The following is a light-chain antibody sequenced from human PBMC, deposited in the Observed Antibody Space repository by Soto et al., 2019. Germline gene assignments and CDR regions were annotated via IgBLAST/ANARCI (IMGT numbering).Light chain of an antibody. Sequence: QSVLSQEPSVSGTPGQRVAMACSGGNSNIGKNSVNWYRQVPGTAPQLLIYSDTLRSFGIPDRFSASKSDTSASLAIGGLQSDDEAVYFCAACDDSLNGLVFGGGTQLTVL. V-gene: IGLV1-44*01. CDR2: SDT. CDR3: AACDDSLNGLV. CDR1: NSNIGKNS. J-gene: IGLJ7*01.